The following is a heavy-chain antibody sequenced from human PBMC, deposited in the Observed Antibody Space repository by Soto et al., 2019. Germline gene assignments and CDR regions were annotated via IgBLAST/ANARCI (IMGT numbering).Heavy chain of an antibody. J-gene: IGHJ4*02. CDR2: ILYDGTKK. D-gene: IGHD4-17*01. Sequence: GGSLRLSCAASGFTFSSYGMHWVRQAPGKGLEWVAVILYDGTKKYYADSMKGRFTISRDNSKNTLYLQMNSPRAEDKAAYYCAKDRGALRWSEEHYYFDYWGQGTLVTVSS. CDR3: AKDRGALRWSEEHYYFDY. CDR1: GFTFSSYG. V-gene: IGHV3-30*18.